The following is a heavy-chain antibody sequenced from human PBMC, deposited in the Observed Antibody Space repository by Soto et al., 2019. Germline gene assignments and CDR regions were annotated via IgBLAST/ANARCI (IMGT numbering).Heavy chain of an antibody. D-gene: IGHD3-9*01. Sequence: GGSLRLSCAASGFTFSSYSMNWVRQAPGKGLEWVSYISSSSSTIYYADSVKGRFTISRDNAKNSLYLQMNSLRAEDTAVYYCARDEVYYDILTGYSLSPGPARHWGQGTLVTVSS. V-gene: IGHV3-48*01. CDR3: ARDEVYYDILTGYSLSPGPARH. CDR1: GFTFSSYS. J-gene: IGHJ1*01. CDR2: ISSSSSTI.